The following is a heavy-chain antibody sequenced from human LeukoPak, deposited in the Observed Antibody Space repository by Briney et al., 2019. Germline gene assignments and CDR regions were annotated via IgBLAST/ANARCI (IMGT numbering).Heavy chain of an antibody. CDR2: IKSKTDGGTT. V-gene: IGHV3-15*01. CDR3: TTDTALAGDIVVVPAAMGFDY. D-gene: IGHD2-2*01. Sequence: PGGSLRLSCAASGFTFSDYYMSWIRQAPGKGLEWVGRIKSKTDGGTTDYAAPVKGRFTISRDDSKNTLYLQMNSLKTEDTAVYYCTTDTALAGDIVVVPAAMGFDYWGQGTLVTVSS. J-gene: IGHJ4*02. CDR1: GFTFSDYY.